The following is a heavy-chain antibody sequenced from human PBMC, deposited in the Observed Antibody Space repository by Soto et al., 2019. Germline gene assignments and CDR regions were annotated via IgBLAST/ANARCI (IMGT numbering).Heavy chain of an antibody. CDR1: GFTLSGRS. Sequence: EVQLVESGGGLVQPGGSLRLSCAASGFTLSGRSMHWVRQAPGKGLVWVSGIDNAGTDSTYADSVKGRFTSSRDNAKNMLYLQMNSLRDEDTAVYYCARGWFDLDVWGKGTTVTVSS. CDR3: ARGWFDLDV. V-gene: IGHV3-74*01. J-gene: IGHJ6*04. D-gene: IGHD3-10*01. CDR2: IDNAGTDS.